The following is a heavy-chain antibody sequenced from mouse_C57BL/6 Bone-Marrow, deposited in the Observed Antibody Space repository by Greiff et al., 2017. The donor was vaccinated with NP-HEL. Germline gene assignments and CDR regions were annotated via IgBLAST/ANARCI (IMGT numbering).Heavy chain of an antibody. D-gene: IGHD1-1*01. CDR1: GYTFTSYG. J-gene: IGHJ2*01. Sequence: QVQLQQSGAELARPGASVKLSCKASGYTFTSYGISWVKQRTGQGLEWIGEIYPRSGNTYYNEKFKGKATLTADKSSSTADMELRSLTSEDSAVYFYAREYYGSSYCYWGQGTTLTVSS. CDR3: AREYYGSSYCY. V-gene: IGHV1-81*01. CDR2: IYPRSGNT.